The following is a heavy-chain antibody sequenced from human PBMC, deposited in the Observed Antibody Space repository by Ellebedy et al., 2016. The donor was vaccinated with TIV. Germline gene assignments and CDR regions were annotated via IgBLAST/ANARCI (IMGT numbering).Heavy chain of an antibody. V-gene: IGHV3-21*01. J-gene: IGHJ6*03. CDR3: ARVWSGYYYMDV. CDR1: GFTFSSYS. D-gene: IGHD3-10*01. Sequence: GESLKISXAASGFTFSSYSMNWVRQAPGKGLEWVSSISSSSSYIYYADSVKGRFTISRDNAKNSLYLQMNSLRAEDTAVYYCARVWSGYYYMDVWGKGTTVTVSS. CDR2: ISSSSSYI.